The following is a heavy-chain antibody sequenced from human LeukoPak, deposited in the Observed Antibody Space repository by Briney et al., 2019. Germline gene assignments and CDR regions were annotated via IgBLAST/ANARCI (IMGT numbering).Heavy chain of an antibody. J-gene: IGHJ4*02. CDR2: ISYDGSNK. V-gene: IGHV3-30*18. D-gene: IGHD3-10*01. CDR3: AKAFLSGSYYY. CDR1: GFTFSSYG. Sequence: PGGSLRLSRAASGFTFSSYGMHWVRQAPGKGLEWVAVISYDGSNKYYADSVKGRFTISRDNSKNTLYLQMDSLRAEDTAVYYCAKAFLSGSYYYWGQGTLVTVSS.